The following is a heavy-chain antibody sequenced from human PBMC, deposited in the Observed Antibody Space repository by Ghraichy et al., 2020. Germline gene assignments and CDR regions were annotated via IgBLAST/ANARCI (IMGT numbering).Heavy chain of an antibody. D-gene: IGHD3-10*01. J-gene: IGHJ3*02. Sequence: SQTLSLTCAISGDSVTSNSAAWNWIRQSPSRGLEWLGRTYYRSKWYNDYAVSVKSRITINPDTSKNQFSLQLNSVTPEDTAVYYCARDPLPYYYGSDAFDIWGQGTMFTVSS. CDR1: GDSVTSNSAA. V-gene: IGHV6-1*01. CDR3: ARDPLPYYYGSDAFDI. CDR2: TYYRSKWYN.